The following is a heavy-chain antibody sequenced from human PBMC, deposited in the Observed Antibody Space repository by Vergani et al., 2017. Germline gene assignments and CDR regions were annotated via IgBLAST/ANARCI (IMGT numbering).Heavy chain of an antibody. Sequence: QVQLVQSGAEVKKPGSSVKVSCKASGYTFASFDITWVRQATGQGLEWMGWMNPNSGDTGFAQKFQGRVTMTRNTSISTAYMELSSLRSEDTAVYYCARSPYYYDSSGYGGYYYYGMDVWGQGTTVTVSS. CDR1: GYTFASFD. CDR2: MNPNSGDT. J-gene: IGHJ6*02. CDR3: ARSPYYYDSSGYGGYYYYGMDV. V-gene: IGHV1-8*01. D-gene: IGHD3-22*01.